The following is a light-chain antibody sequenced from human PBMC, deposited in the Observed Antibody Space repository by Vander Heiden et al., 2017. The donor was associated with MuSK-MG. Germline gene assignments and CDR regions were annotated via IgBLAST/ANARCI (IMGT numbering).Light chain of an antibody. CDR3: ASWDDSRCGYV. Sequence: SCSGSSSNIGRNPRNWDQQHPGAAPDPHIYSANNRPAEVPDSFSGSKSGTSAALATSGHQAEDEADYYCASWDDSRCGYVFGLGTKVTVL. CDR1: SSNIGRNP. CDR2: SAN. V-gene: IGLV1-44*01. J-gene: IGLJ1*01.